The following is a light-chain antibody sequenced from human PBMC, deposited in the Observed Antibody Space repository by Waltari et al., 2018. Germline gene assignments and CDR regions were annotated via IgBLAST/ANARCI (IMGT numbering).Light chain of an antibody. V-gene: IGLV1-44*01. CDR2: SNN. J-gene: IGLJ2*01. Sequence: QSVLTQPPSASGTPGQRVTISCSGSSSNIGSNTVNWYQQLPGTAPKLLIYSNNQRPSGVPDRFSGSKSGTSASLAISGLQSEDEADYFCAALDDSLNGPAFGGGTKLTVL. CDR1: SSNIGSNT. CDR3: AALDDSLNGPA.